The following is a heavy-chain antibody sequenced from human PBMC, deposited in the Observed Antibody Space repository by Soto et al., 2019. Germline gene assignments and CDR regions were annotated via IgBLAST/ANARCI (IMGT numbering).Heavy chain of an antibody. D-gene: IGHD5-18*01. V-gene: IGHV1-69*13. CDR2: IIPIFGTA. CDR1: GGTFSSYA. Sequence: ASVKVSCKASGGTFSSYAISWVRQAPGQGLEWMGGIIPIFGTANYAQKFQGRVTITADESTSTAYMELSSLRSEDTAVYYCARDFPRIQLKWESYYYGMDVWGQGTTVTVSS. CDR3: ARDFPRIQLKWESYYYGMDV. J-gene: IGHJ6*02.